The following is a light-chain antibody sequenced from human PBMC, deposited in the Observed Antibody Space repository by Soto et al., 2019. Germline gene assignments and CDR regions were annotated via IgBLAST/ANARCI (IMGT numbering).Light chain of an antibody. CDR3: QQRSNWPTLT. V-gene: IGKV3D-20*02. J-gene: IGKJ4*01. CDR2: GAS. CDR1: QSVSSSY. Sequence: EIVFTQSPGTLSLSPGERATLSCRASQSVSSSYLAWYQQKPGQAPRLLIYGASNRANGIPDRFSGSGSGTDLTLTISSLEPEDFAVYYCQQRSNWPTLTFGGGTKVDIK.